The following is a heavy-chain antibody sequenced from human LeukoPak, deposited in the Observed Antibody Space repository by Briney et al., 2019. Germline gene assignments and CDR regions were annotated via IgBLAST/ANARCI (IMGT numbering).Heavy chain of an antibody. J-gene: IGHJ6*03. V-gene: IGHV4-34*01. D-gene: IGHD2-15*01. CDR2: INHSGST. CDR1: GGTFSGYY. CDR3: ARGRRGVVAATPLASRYYYYMDV. Sequence: PSETLSLTCAVYGGTFSGYYWSWIRQPPGKGLEWIGEINHSGSTNYNPSLKSRVTISVDTSKNQFSLKLSSVTDADTAVYYCARGRRGVVAATPLASRYYYYMDVWGKGTMVTVSS.